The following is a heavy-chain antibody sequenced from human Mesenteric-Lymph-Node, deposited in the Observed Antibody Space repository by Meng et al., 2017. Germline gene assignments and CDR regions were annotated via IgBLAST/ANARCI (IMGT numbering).Heavy chain of an antibody. CDR2: INSDGSST. Sequence: GESLKISCAASGFTFSTYWMHWVRQAPGKGLVWVSQINSDGSSTSYADSVKGRFTISRDNAKNTLYLQMNSLRAEDTAVYYCFLWTGTFDIWGQGTMVTVSS. V-gene: IGHV3-74*01. CDR3: FLWTGTFDI. CDR1: GFTFSTYW. D-gene: IGHD3/OR15-3a*01. J-gene: IGHJ3*02.